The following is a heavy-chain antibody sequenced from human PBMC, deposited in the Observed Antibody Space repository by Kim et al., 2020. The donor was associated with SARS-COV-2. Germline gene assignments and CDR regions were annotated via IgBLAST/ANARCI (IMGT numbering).Heavy chain of an antibody. J-gene: IGHJ3*02. CDR3: AKGRRSDTYYYDSSGYFSNDAFDI. CDR2: ISWNSGSI. V-gene: IGHV3-9*01. CDR1: GFTFDDYA. D-gene: IGHD3-22*01. Sequence: SLRLSCAASGFTFDDYAMHWVRQAPGKGLEWVSGISWNSGSIGYADSVKGRFTISRDNAKNSLYLQMNSLRAEDTALYYCAKGRRSDTYYYDSSGYFSNDAFDIWGQGTMVTVSS.